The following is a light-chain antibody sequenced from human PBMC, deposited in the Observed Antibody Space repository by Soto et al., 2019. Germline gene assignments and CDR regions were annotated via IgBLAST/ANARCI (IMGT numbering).Light chain of an antibody. CDR1: SSNIGAGYD. CDR3: QSYDSSLSGYV. J-gene: IGLJ1*01. CDR2: GNS. V-gene: IGLV1-40*01. Sequence: QSVLTQPPSVSGAPGQRVTISCTGSSSNIGAGYDVHWYQQLPGTAPKLLIYGNSNRPSGVPDRFSGSKSDTSASLAITGLQAEDEADYYSQSYDSSLSGYVFGTGTKLTVL.